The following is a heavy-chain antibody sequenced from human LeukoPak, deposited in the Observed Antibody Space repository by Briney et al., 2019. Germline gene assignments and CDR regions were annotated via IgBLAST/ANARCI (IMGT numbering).Heavy chain of an antibody. CDR2: ISPSSGGT. V-gene: IGHV1-2*02. Sequence: GASVKVSCKASGYTFTGHYIQWVRQAPGQGLEWMGWISPSSGGTKYAQRFQGRVTITRDTSINTAYMEMTRLKSDDTAVYYCARDRLSLSSPGYYYYGMDVWGHGTKVTVSS. D-gene: IGHD6-13*01. J-gene: IGHJ6*02. CDR1: GYTFTGHY. CDR3: ARDRLSLSSPGYYYYGMDV.